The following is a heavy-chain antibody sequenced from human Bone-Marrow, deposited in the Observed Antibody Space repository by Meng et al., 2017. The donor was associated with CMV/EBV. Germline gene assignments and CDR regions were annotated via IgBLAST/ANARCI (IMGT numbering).Heavy chain of an antibody. D-gene: IGHD4-17*01. J-gene: IGHJ4*02. V-gene: IGHV4-59*01. CDR1: GFTFDDYA. CDR3: ARFDYALY. Sequence: GSLRLSCAASGFTFDDYAMHWIRQPPGRGLEWIGYIFYSGSTNYNPSLKGRVTISVDTSKNQFSLKLRSVTAADTAVYYCARFDYALYWGQGTLVTVSS. CDR2: IFYSGST.